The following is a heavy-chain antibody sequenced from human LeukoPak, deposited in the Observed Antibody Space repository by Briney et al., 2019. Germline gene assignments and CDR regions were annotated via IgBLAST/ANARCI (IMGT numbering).Heavy chain of an antibody. D-gene: IGHD3-22*01. CDR2: IYYSGST. Sequence: VKPSETLSLTCTVSGGSISSYYWSWIRQPPGKGLEWIGYIYYSGSTNYNPSPKSRVTISVDTSKNQFSLKLSSVTAADTAVYYCARASNYYDSSGYDNWFDPWGQGTLVTVSS. CDR3: ARASNYYDSSGYDNWFDP. V-gene: IGHV4-59*01. CDR1: GGSISSYY. J-gene: IGHJ5*02.